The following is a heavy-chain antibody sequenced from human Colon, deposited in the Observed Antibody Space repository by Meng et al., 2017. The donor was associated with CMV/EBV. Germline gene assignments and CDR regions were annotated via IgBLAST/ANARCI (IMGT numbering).Heavy chain of an antibody. CDR3: ARDSAYDFWTGKNWFDP. CDR2: INTDNGHI. CDR1: YSLTTYP. V-gene: IGHV1-3*04. D-gene: IGHD3-3*01. J-gene: IGHJ5*02. Sequence: YSLTTYPMHWVRQAPGERLEWMGWINTDNGHIQYSQQFQGRITITRDTSASTIYLELSSLRSEDTAVYYCARDSAYDFWTGKNWFDPWGQGTLVTVSS.